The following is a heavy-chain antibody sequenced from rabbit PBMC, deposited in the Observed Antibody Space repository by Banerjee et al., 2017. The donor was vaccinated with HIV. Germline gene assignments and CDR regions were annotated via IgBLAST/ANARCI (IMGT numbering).Heavy chain of an antibody. V-gene: IGHV1S40*01. D-gene: IGHD4-1*01. CDR3: ARDRLAGYFFDL. J-gene: IGHJ4*01. CDR2: IYAGSSGST. CDR1: GFTISSSDY. Sequence: QSLEESGGDLVKPGASLALTCTASGFTISSSDYMCWVRQAPGKGLEWIGCIYAGSSGSTYYASWAKGRFTISKTSSTTVTLQMTSLTAADTATYLCARDRLAGYFFDLWGQGTLVTVS.